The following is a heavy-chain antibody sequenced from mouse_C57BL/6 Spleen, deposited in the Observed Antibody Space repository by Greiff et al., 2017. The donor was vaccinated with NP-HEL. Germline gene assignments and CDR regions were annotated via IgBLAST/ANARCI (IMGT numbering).Heavy chain of an antibody. Sequence: VQLQQSGPELVKPGASVKISCKASGYTFTDYYMNWVKQSHGKSLEWIGDINPNNGGTSYNQKFKGKATLTVDKSSSTAYMELRSLTSEDSAVYYGANYYGSSYWDFDVWGTGTTVTVSS. CDR1: GYTFTDYY. CDR3: ANYYGSSYWDFDV. D-gene: IGHD1-1*01. CDR2: INPNNGGT. V-gene: IGHV1-26*01. J-gene: IGHJ1*03.